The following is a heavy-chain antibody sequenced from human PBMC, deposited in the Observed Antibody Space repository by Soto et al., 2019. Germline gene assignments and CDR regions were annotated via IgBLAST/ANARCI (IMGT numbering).Heavy chain of an antibody. V-gene: IGHV4-30-2*01. D-gene: IGHD4-17*01. Sequence: SETLSLTCAVSGGSISSGGYSWSWIRQPPGKGLEWIGYIYHSGSTYYNPSLKSRVTISVDRSKNQFSLKLSSATAADTAVYYCARGGLREFLDYWGQGTLVTVSS. CDR1: GGSISSGGYS. CDR3: ARGGLREFLDY. CDR2: IYHSGST. J-gene: IGHJ4*02.